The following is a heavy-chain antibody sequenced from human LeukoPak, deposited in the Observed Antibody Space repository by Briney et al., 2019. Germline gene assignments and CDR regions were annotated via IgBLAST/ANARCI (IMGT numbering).Heavy chain of an antibody. CDR3: ARTLAQKYYYNRSGYYTDY. J-gene: IGHJ4*02. V-gene: IGHV3-30-3*01. D-gene: IGHD3-22*01. CDR2: ISYDGSNK. Sequence: GGSLRLSCAASGSTFSSYAMHWVRQAPGKGLEWVAVISYDGSNKYYADSVEGRFTISRDNSKNTLYLQMNSLRAEDTAVYYCARTLAQKYYYNRSGYYTDYWGQGNLVTVSP. CDR1: GSTFSSYA.